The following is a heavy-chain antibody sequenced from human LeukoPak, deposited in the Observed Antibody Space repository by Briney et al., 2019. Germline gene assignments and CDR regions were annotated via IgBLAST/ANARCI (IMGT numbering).Heavy chain of an antibody. D-gene: IGHD3-9*01. CDR1: GGSISSGSYY. CDR2: IYTSGST. V-gene: IGHV4-61*02. Sequence: SQTLSLTCTVSGGSISSGSYYWSWIRQPAGKGLEWIGRIYTSGSTNYNPSLRSRVTISVDTSKNQFSLKLSSVTAADTAVYYCARDKTDYDILTDAGYFDYWGQGTLVTVSS. J-gene: IGHJ4*02. CDR3: ARDKTDYDILTDAGYFDY.